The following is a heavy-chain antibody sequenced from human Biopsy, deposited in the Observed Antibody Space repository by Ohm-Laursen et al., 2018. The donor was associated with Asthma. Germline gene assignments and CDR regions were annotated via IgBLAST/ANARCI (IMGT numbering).Heavy chain of an antibody. CDR2: IYSVFGTT. CDR1: GGTFNTYV. Sequence: SSVKVSCKSLGGTFNTYVIGWARQAPGQGLEWIGGIYSVFGTTTYPQKFQDRVTITADDSTSTVYMELSSLRSEDTAVYYCARKAGSCISRTCYSLDFWGQGTLVTVSS. J-gene: IGHJ4*02. D-gene: IGHD2-2*01. CDR3: ARKAGSCISRTCYSLDF. V-gene: IGHV1-69*01.